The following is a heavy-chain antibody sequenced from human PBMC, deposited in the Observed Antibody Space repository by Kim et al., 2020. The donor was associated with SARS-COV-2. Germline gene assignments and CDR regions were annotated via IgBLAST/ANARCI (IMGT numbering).Heavy chain of an antibody. V-gene: IGHV1-2*04. Sequence: ASVKVSCKASGYTFTGYYMHWVRQAPGQGLEWMGWINPNSGGTNYAQKFQGWVTMTRDTSISTAYMELSRLRSDDTAVYYCVRGPYYYDSSGYYLFWGQGTLVTVSS. CDR3: VRGPYYYDSSGYYLF. J-gene: IGHJ4*02. D-gene: IGHD3-22*01. CDR2: INPNSGGT. CDR1: GYTFTGYY.